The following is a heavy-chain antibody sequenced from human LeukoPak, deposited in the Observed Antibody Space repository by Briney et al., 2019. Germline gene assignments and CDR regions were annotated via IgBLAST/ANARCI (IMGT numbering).Heavy chain of an antibody. CDR2: IYENGGTN. CDR3: AKDFRSGYSAHFDY. J-gene: IGHJ4*02. V-gene: IGHV3-23*01. Sequence: PGGSLRLSFVGSGFTFRSHAMSWVRQAPEKGLEFVYGIYENGGTNYYADSVKGRFSISRDNSKNTLYQQRDSLRGEDTAVYSCAKDFRSGYSAHFDYWGQGALVTVSS. CDR1: GFTFRSHA. D-gene: IGHD3-3*01.